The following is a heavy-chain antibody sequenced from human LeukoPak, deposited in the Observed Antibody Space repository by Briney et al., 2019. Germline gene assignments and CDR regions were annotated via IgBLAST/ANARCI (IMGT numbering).Heavy chain of an antibody. D-gene: IGHD3-22*01. CDR2: IYTTGST. J-gene: IGHJ4*02. Sequence: SETLSLTCTVSGDSITNYYWNWIRQPAGKGLEWIGRIYTTGSTYYNPSLKSRVTISVDTSKNQFSLKLSSVTAADTAVYYCARGDSSGYSPFDYWGQGTLVTVSS. CDR3: ARGDSSGYSPFDY. CDR1: GDSITNYY. V-gene: IGHV4-4*07.